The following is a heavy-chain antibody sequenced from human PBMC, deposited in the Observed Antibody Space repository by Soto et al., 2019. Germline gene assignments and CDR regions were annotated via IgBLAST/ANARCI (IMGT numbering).Heavy chain of an antibody. CDR3: ARERALSNYPDY. Sequence: GGSLRLSCAASGFNFSSYSMNWVRQAPGKGLEWVSYISSNSTTIYYAESVRGRFTISRDNAKNSLFVQMNSLRVEDTAVYYCARERALSNYPDYWGQGTLVTVSS. J-gene: IGHJ4*02. CDR1: GFNFSSYS. D-gene: IGHD4-4*01. CDR2: ISSNSTTI. V-gene: IGHV3-48*01.